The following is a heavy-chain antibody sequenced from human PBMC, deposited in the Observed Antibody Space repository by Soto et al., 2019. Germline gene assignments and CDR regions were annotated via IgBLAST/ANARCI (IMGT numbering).Heavy chain of an antibody. J-gene: IGHJ6*02. CDR3: ARGTMLRGMDV. V-gene: IGHV3-74*01. D-gene: IGHD2-15*01. Sequence: PGGSLRLSCAASGFIFSNHWMNWVCQAPGKGLVWVSRISPDGSATHYADSVKGRFTISRDNAKNTLYLQMNSLRVDDTAVYHCARGTMLRGMDVWGQGTTVTVSS. CDR2: ISPDGSAT. CDR1: GFIFSNHW.